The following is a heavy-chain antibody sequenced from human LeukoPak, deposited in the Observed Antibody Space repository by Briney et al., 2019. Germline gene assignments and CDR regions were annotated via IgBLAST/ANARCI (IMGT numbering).Heavy chain of an antibody. CDR3: ARGDWNYGAFDI. J-gene: IGHJ3*02. V-gene: IGHV1-46*01. CDR1: GYTFTSYY. D-gene: IGHD1-7*01. CDR2: INPSGGGT. Sequence: ASVKVSCKASGYTFTSYYMHWVRQAPGQGLAWMGIINPSGGGTSYAQKFQGRVSMTWATSTTTVYMELSSLRSEDAAVYYCARGDWNYGAFDIWGQGTMVTVSS.